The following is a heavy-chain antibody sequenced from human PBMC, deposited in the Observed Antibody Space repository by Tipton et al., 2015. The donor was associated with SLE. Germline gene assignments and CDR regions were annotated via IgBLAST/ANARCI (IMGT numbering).Heavy chain of an antibody. CDR1: GGSISSNNFF. CDR2: IHYSGSA. V-gene: IGHV4-31*03. Sequence: TLSLTCTVSGGSISSNNFFWSWLRQHPGKGLEWIGYIHYSGSAFYNPSLKSRVTMSVDTSRKQFSLKLTSVTAADTAVYYCARRGWVDAFDIWGQGTMVIVSS. J-gene: IGHJ3*02. D-gene: IGHD6-19*01. CDR3: ARRGWVDAFDI.